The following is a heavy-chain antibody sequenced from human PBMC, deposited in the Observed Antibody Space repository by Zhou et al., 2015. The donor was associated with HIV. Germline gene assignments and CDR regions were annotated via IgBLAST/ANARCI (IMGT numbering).Heavy chain of an antibody. D-gene: IGHD3-16*01. Sequence: QVQLVQSGAEVKKPGASVKVSCKASGYTFTGYGINWLRQAPGQGLEWMGWISGYNENAKYAQKVQDRLNMTTDTLTATAYLELRGLRSDDTAVYYCARSDYDYVWGRFKVPFDLWGQGTMVTVSS. CDR2: ISGYNENA. CDR1: GYTFTGYG. V-gene: IGHV1-18*01. CDR3: ARSDYDYVWGRFKVPFDL. J-gene: IGHJ3*01.